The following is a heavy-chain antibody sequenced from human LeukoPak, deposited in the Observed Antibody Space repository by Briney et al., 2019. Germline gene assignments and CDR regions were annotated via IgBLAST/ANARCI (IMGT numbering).Heavy chain of an antibody. J-gene: IGHJ4*02. CDR3: ARDSANTAMALLFDY. Sequence: ASVKVSCKASGYTFTSYAMNWVRQAPGQGLEWMGWINTNTGNPTYAQGFTGRFVFFLDTSFSTAYLQISSLKAEDTAVYYCARDSANTAMALLFDYWGQGTLVTVSS. D-gene: IGHD5-18*01. CDR1: GYTFTSYA. CDR2: INTNTGNP. V-gene: IGHV7-4-1*02.